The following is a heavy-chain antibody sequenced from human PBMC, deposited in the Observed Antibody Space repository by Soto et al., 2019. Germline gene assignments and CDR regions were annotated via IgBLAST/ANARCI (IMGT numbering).Heavy chain of an antibody. CDR2: IKSKTDGGTT. D-gene: IGHD6-19*01. J-gene: IGHJ4*02. CDR1: GVTFSNAW. Sequence: GFLRLSCAASGVTFSNAWMNWVRQAPGKGLEWVGRIKSKTDGGTTDYAAPVKGRFTISRDDSKNTLYLQMNSLKTEDTAVYYCTTDPRRQWLDYWGQGTLVTVSS. V-gene: IGHV3-15*07. CDR3: TTDPRRQWLDY.